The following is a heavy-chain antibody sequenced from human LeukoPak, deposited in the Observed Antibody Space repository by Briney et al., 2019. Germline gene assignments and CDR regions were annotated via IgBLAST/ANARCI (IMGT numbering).Heavy chain of an antibody. CDR3: ARGTTVRGMDV. Sequence: ASVKVSCKASGYSFTTYGFSWVRQAPGQGLEWMGWISAYNGNTNYAQRLQGRVTMTTDTSTSTVYMELRSLRSDDTAVYYCARGTTVRGMDVWGQGTTVTVSS. D-gene: IGHD4-17*01. CDR2: ISAYNGNT. V-gene: IGHV1-18*01. CDR1: GYSFTTYG. J-gene: IGHJ6*02.